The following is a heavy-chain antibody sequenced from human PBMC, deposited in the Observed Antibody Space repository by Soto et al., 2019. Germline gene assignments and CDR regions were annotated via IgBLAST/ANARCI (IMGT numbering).Heavy chain of an antibody. CDR1: GFSLSTSGMC. CDR3: ARIYDSSGYYSGYYYGMDV. D-gene: IGHD3-22*01. J-gene: IGHJ6*02. CDR2: IDWDDDK. V-gene: IGHV2-70*01. Sequence: GPGPTLVNPTQTLTLTCTLSGFSLSTSGMCVSWIRQPPGKALEWLALIDWDDDKYYSTSLKTRLTISKDTSKNQVVLTMTNMDPVDTATYYCARIYDSSGYYSGYYYGMDVWGQGTTVTVSS.